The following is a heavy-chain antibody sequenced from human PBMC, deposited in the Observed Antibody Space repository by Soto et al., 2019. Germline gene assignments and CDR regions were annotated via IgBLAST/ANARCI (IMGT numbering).Heavy chain of an antibody. Sequence: SVKVSRKASVGTFNSHDISRVRQAPGQGLEWIGGIIPIFCTANYAQKFQGRVTITADKSTSTDYMELSSLISDDTAAYYCASTVDTAMGGLNYYFYGMDVWGQGTTVTVSS. V-gene: IGHV1-69*06. CDR2: IIPIFCTA. CDR3: ASTVDTAMGGLNYYFYGMDV. J-gene: IGHJ6*02. D-gene: IGHD5-18*01. CDR1: VGTFNSHD.